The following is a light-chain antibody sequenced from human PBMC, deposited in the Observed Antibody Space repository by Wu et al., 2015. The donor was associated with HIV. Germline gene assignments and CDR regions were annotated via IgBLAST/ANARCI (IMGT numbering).Light chain of an antibody. J-gene: IGKJ4*01. CDR1: QSVSSSY. V-gene: IGKV3-20*01. CDR2: GAS. Sequence: EILLTQSPGSLSLSPGERATLSCRASQSVSSSYLAWYQQKPGQAPRLLIYGASIRASGIPDRVSGSGSGTDFTLTINRLEPEDFAVYYCQQYGISTQVTFGGGTKVEIK. CDR3: QQYGISTQVT.